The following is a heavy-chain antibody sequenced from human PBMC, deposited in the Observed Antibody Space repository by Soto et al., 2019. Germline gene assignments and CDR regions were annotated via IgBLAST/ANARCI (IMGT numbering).Heavy chain of an antibody. Sequence: PGGSLRLSCAASGFTFSSYAMSWVRQAPGKGLEWVSAISGSGGSTYYADSVKGRFTISRDNSKNTLYLQMNSLRAEDTAVYYCAKFGYCSGGSCLTTPFDYWGQGTLVTV. V-gene: IGHV3-23*01. CDR1: GFTFSSYA. CDR3: AKFGYCSGGSCLTTPFDY. J-gene: IGHJ4*02. CDR2: ISGSGGST. D-gene: IGHD2-15*01.